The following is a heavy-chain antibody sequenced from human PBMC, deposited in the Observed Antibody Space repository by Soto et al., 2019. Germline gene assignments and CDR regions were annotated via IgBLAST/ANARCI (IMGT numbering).Heavy chain of an antibody. V-gene: IGHV3-23*01. CDR2: ISGSGDST. CDR3: AKRAYGSDFDY. D-gene: IGHD3-10*01. CDR1: GFTFSSYA. J-gene: IGHJ4*02. Sequence: EVQLLESGGGLVQPGGSLRLSCAASGFTFSSYAMNWVRQAPGKGLEWVSVISGSGDSTYYADSVKGRFTISRDNSKNTLYLQMNSPRAEDTAVYYCAKRAYGSDFDYWGQGTLVTVSS.